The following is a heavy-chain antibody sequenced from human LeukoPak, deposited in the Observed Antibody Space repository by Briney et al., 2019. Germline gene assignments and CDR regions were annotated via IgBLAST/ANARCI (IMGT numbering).Heavy chain of an antibody. D-gene: IGHD6-13*01. CDR2: ITSSSSNI. Sequence: GGSLRLSCAASGFTFSSYSMNWVRQAPGRGLEWVSYITSSSSNIYYADSVKGRFTISRDNAKSSLYLQMNSLRAEDTAVYYCARAVVGYGSWYDSWFDPWGQGTLVTVSS. CDR3: ARAVVGYGSWYDSWFDP. V-gene: IGHV3-48*04. J-gene: IGHJ5*02. CDR1: GFTFSSYS.